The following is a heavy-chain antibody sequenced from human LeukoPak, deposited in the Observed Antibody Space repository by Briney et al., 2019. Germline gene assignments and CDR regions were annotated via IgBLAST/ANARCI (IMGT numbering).Heavy chain of an antibody. CDR1: GGSISSYY. Sequence: SETLSLTCTVSGGSISSYYWSWIRQPPGKGLEWIGYIYYSGSTYYNPSLKSRVTISVDTSKNQFSLKLSSVTAADTAVYYCARGPGAQYYDFWSGYQYYFDYWGQGTLVTVSS. CDR3: ARGPGAQYYDFWSGYQYYFDY. CDR2: IYYSGST. D-gene: IGHD3-3*01. V-gene: IGHV4-30-4*01. J-gene: IGHJ4*02.